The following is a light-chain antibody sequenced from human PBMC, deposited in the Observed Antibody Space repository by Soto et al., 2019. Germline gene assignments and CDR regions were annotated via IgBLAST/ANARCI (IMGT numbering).Light chain of an antibody. CDR3: SSYAGSTTLL. CDR2: EVN. J-gene: IGLJ3*02. CDR1: SSDIGGYNY. Sequence: QSALTQPPSTSGSPGQSVTISCTGTSSDIGGYNYVSWYQQHPGKVPRLIIYEVNKRPSGVPDRFSGSKSGNTASLTVSGRQTEDEADYYCSSYAGSTTLLFGGGTKLTVL. V-gene: IGLV2-8*01.